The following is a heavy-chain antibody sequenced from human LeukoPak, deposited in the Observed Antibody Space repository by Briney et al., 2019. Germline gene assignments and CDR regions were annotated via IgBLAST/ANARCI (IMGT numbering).Heavy chain of an antibody. V-gene: IGHV1-8*03. J-gene: IGHJ4*02. CDR3: ARPAAYSSSSLDY. Sequence: ASVKVSCKASGGTFSSYAINWVRQATGQGLEWMGWMNPNSGNTGYAQKFQGRVTITRNTSISTAYMELSSLRSEDTAVYYCARPAAYSSSSLDYWGQGTLVTVSS. D-gene: IGHD6-6*01. CDR2: MNPNSGNT. CDR1: GGTFSSYA.